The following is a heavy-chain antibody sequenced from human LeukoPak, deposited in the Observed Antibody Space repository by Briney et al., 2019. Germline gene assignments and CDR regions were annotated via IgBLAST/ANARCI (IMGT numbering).Heavy chain of an antibody. D-gene: IGHD2/OR15-2a*01. CDR2: VSADGGST. J-gene: IGHJ4*02. Sequence: PGGSLRLSCAASGFTFNNYAMGWVRQAPAKGLEWVSGVSADGGSTYYADSVKGRFTISRDTSENTLYLQVNSLRADDTAVYYCAKCLGISKTLFDYWGQGTLVTGSS. CDR3: AKCLGISKTLFDY. CDR1: GFTFNNYA. V-gene: IGHV3-23*01.